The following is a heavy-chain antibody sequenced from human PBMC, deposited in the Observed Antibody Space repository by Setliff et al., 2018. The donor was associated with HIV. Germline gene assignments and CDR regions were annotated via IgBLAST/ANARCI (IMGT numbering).Heavy chain of an antibody. D-gene: IGHD3-22*01. CDR1: GYTFTGYY. CDR2: INPNSGGT. CDR3: ARDSYYDSSGYRGGGPGGYYYYGMDV. Sequence: ASVKVSCKASGYTFTGYYTHWVRQAPGQGLEWMGWINPNSGGTNYAQKFQGRVTMTRDTSISTAYMELSRLRSDDTAVYYCARDSYYDSSGYRGGGPGGYYYYGMDVWGQGTTVTVSS. J-gene: IGHJ6*02. V-gene: IGHV1-2*02.